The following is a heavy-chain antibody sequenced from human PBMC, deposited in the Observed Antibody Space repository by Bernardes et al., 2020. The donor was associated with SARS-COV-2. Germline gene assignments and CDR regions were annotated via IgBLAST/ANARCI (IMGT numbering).Heavy chain of an antibody. D-gene: IGHD1-26*01. CDR3: ARDKEWELDNWFDP. CDR1: GFTFSSYC. CDR2: IKQDGSEK. Sequence: GGSLRLSCAASGFTFSSYCMSWVRQAPGKGLEWVANIKQDGSEKYYVDSVKGRFTISRDNAKNSLYLQMNSLRAEDTAVYYCARDKEWELDNWFDPWGQGTLVTVSS. J-gene: IGHJ5*02. V-gene: IGHV3-7*01.